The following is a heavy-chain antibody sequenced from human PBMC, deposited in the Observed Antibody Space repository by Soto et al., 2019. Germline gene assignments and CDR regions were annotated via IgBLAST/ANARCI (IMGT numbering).Heavy chain of an antibody. CDR1: GGSISGSY. CDR2: VYYTGST. CDR3: ARSVAVPGAHIDY. D-gene: IGHD6-19*01. V-gene: IGHV4-59*01. Sequence: SETLSLTCSVSGGSISGSYWSWIRQSPGKGLEWLGYVYYTGSTNYSPSLRSRVSISVDTSKNEFSLRLSSVTAADTAVYFCARSVAVPGAHIDYWGQGTQVTVSS. J-gene: IGHJ4*02.